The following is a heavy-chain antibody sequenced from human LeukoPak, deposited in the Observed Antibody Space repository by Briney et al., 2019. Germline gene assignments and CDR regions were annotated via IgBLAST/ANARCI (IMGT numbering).Heavy chain of an antibody. Sequence: SGTLSLTCAVYGGSFSGYYWSRIRQPPGKGLEWIGEINHSGSTNYNPSLKSRVTISVDTSKNQFSLKLSSVTAADTAVYYCARGRANTVPTRGPTGARRYFDLWGRGTLVTVSS. D-gene: IGHD4-17*01. CDR2: INHSGST. V-gene: IGHV4-34*01. CDR1: GGSFSGYY. CDR3: ARGRANTVPTRGPTGARRYFDL. J-gene: IGHJ2*01.